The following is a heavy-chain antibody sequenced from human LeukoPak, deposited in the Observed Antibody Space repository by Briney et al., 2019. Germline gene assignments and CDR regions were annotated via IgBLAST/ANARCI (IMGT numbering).Heavy chain of an antibody. J-gene: IGHJ3*02. D-gene: IGHD4-17*01. CDR3: ARERLTVTTPAFDI. Sequence: PGGSLRLSCAASGFTFSSYAMHWVRQAPGKGLEWVAVISYDGSNKYYADSVKGRFTISRDNSKNTLYLQMNSLRAEDTAVYYCARERLTVTTPAFDIWGQGTMVTVSS. V-gene: IGHV3-30-3*01. CDR1: GFTFSSYA. CDR2: ISYDGSNK.